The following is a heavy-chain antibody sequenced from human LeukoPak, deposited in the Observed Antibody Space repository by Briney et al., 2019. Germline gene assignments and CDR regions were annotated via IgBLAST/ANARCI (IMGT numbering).Heavy chain of an antibody. V-gene: IGHV1-2*02. CDR3: ARDSQLFDFKFDY. D-gene: IGHD3/OR15-3a*01. CDR1: GYTFTGYY. J-gene: IGHJ4*02. Sequence: ASVKVSCKASGYTFTGYYMHWVRQAPGQGLEWMGWINPNSGGTNYAQKFQGRVTMTRDTSISTAYMELSRLRSDDTAVYYCARDSQLFDFKFDYWGQGTLVTVSS. CDR2: INPNSGGT.